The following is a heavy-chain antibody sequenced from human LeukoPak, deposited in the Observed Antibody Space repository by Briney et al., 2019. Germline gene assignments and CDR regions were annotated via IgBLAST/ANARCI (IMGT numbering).Heavy chain of an antibody. J-gene: IGHJ4*02. CDR2: IIPIFGTA. V-gene: IGHV1-69*06. D-gene: IGHD1-7*01. Sequence: PVKVSRKASLGTSSSYAISGVRQAPPQGLEWMGRIIPIFGTAKYAKKFQGRATITADKSTSTAYMQLSSLRSEDTAVYYCAREIPAGTVQARAFDSWGQGTLVTVSS. CDR3: AREIPAGTVQARAFDS. CDR1: LGTSSSYA.